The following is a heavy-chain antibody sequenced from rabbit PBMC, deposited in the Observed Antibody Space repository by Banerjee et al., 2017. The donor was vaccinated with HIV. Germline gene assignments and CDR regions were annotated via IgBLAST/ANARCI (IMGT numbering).Heavy chain of an antibody. V-gene: IGHV1S40*01. CDR2: IYTSSGSSGIT. CDR1: GFSFSSYY. CDR3: ANSDSSYYTAFNL. Sequence: QSLEESGGDLVKPGASLTLTCKASGFSFSSYYMCWVRQAPGKGLELIACIYTSSGSSGITYYASWAKGRFTISKTSSTTVTLQMTSLTAADTATYFCANSDSSYYTAFNLWGPGTLVTVS. D-gene: IGHD8-1*01. J-gene: IGHJ4*01.